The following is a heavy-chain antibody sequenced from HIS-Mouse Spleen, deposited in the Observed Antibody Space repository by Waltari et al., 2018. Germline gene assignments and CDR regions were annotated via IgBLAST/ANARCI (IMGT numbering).Heavy chain of an antibody. V-gene: IGHV4-39*07. D-gene: IGHD6-13*01. J-gene: IGHJ2*01. CDR3: AREIPYSSSWYDWYFDL. CDR2: IYYSGIT. CDR1: GGSISSSSYY. Sequence: QLQLQESGPGLVKPSETLSLTCTVSGGSISSSSYYWGWIRQPPGKGLEWIGSIYYSGITHYTPSLKSRVTISVDTSKNQFSLKLSSVTAADTAVYYCAREIPYSSSWYDWYFDLWGRGTLVTVSS.